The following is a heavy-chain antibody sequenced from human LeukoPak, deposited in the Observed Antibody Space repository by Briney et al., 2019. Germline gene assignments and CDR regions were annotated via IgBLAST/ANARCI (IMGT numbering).Heavy chain of an antibody. CDR3: ARLYYDSSGQFDP. CDR2: IYYSGST. V-gene: IGHV4-61*01. CDR1: GGSVSGGSYY. J-gene: IGHJ5*02. Sequence: SETLSLTCTVSGGSVSGGSYYWSWIRQPPGKGLEWIGYIYYSGSTNYNPSLKSRVTISVDTSKNQFSLKLSSVTAADTAVYYCARLYYDSSGQFDPWGQGTLVTASS. D-gene: IGHD3-22*01.